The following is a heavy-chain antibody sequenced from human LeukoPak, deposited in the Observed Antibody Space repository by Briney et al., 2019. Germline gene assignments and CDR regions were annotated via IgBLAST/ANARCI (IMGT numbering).Heavy chain of an antibody. D-gene: IGHD2-15*01. V-gene: IGHV3-30*18. J-gene: IGHJ6*02. Sequence: GGSLRLSCVASGFTFITYGIHWVRQAPGKGLEWVAAVSHDGSKKYYADSVKGRFTISRDNSKNTLYLQMDSLTPEDTALYYCAEDLRYCSGGTCEGESGRDVWGQGATVTVSS. CDR2: VSHDGSKK. CDR3: AEDLRYCSGGTCEGESGRDV. CDR1: GFTFITYG.